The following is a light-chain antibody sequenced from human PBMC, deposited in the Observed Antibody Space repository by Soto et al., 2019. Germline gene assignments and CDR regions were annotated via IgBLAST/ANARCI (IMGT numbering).Light chain of an antibody. V-gene: IGKV1-39*01. CDR3: QQSYSIPYT. Sequence: DIKMTQSPSSLSASVGDRVTITCRASQSISSYLNWYQQKPGKAPKLLIYAASSLQSGVPSRFSGSGSGTDFTLTISSLQPEDFATYHCQQSYSIPYTFGQGTKLEIK. CDR2: AAS. J-gene: IGKJ2*01. CDR1: QSISSY.